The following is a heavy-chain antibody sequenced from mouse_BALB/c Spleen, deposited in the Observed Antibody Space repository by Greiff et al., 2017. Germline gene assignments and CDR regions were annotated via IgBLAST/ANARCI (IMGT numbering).Heavy chain of an antibody. V-gene: IGHV1-31*01. CDR1: GYSFTGYY. D-gene: IGHD2-4*01. CDR2: INPYNGAT. J-gene: IGHJ4*01. Sequence: VQLQQSGPELVKPGASVKISCKASGYSFTGYYMHWVKQSHVKSLEWIGRINPYNGATSYNQNFKDKASLTVDKSSSTAYMELHSLTSEDSAVYYCAREGYDYDYAMDYWGQGTSVTVSS. CDR3: AREGYDYDYAMDY.